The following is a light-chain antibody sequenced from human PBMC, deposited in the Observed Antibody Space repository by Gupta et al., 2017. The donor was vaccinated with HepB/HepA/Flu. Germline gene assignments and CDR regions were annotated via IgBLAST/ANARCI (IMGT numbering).Light chain of an antibody. CDR2: GAS. Sequence: ELVMTQSPATLSVSLGERATLSCRASQSISNTVAWYQQKVGQAPRLLIYGASTRATGIPARFSGSGSGTEFTLTISSLQSEDFAVYYCQQSDNWPPWTFGQGTKVEIK. J-gene: IGKJ1*01. V-gene: IGKV3-15*01. CDR3: QQSDNWPPWT. CDR1: QSISNT.